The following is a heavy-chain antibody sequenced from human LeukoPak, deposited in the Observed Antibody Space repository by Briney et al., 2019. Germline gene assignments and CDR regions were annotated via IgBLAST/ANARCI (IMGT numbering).Heavy chain of an antibody. CDR1: RFTFSIYA. J-gene: IGHJ6*03. CDR3: AKDRCSNGVGCYYYYMDV. D-gene: IGHD2-8*01. Sequence: GGSLRLSCAASRFTFSIYATHWVRQAPGKGLEGVAYIQYDGSNEQYADSVKGRFSISRDRSKNILYLQMNSLRAEDTAVYYCAKDRCSNGVGCYYYYMDVWGKGTSVTISS. CDR2: IQYDGSNE. V-gene: IGHV3-30*02.